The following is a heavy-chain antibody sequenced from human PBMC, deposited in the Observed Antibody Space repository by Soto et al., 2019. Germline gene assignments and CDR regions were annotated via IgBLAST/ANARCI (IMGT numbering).Heavy chain of an antibody. CDR2: INPNSVGT. Sequence: ASVKVSCKASGYTFTGHYMHWVRQAPGQGLEWMGWINPNSVGTNYAQKFQGRVTMTRDTSISTAYMELSNPRSDDTALYYCAKGLRYFYYGMDVWGQGTTVTVSS. CDR1: GYTFTGHY. D-gene: IGHD2-15*01. CDR3: AKGLRYFYYGMDV. V-gene: IGHV1-2*02. J-gene: IGHJ6*02.